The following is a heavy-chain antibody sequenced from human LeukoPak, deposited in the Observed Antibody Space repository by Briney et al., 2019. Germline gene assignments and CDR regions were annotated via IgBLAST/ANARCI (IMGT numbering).Heavy chain of an antibody. CDR1: GFTFTSYA. CDR2: ISSTAGIT. D-gene: IGHD2-15*01. Sequence: PGGSLRLSCAASGFTFTSYAMSWVRQAPGKGLEWLSGISSTAGITYYSNSVKGRVTISRDNSKSTLYLQMNSLRAEDTAIYYCAKDGVDIYSGAPLDSWGQGTLVTVSA. J-gene: IGHJ4*02. V-gene: IGHV3-23*01. CDR3: AKDGVDIYSGAPLDS.